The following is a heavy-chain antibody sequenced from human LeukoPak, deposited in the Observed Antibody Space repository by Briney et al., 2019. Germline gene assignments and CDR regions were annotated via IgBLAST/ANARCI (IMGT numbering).Heavy chain of an antibody. D-gene: IGHD3-3*01. Sequence: PGGSLRLSCAASGFTLSSYSMNWVRQPPGKGLEWIAYMSSVSSNIYYADSVKGRFTFSRDNAKDSLYLQMNNLRAEDTAVYYCARDVAFWSGYHDFWGQGTLVTVSS. CDR3: ARDVAFWSGYHDF. CDR2: MSSVSSNI. CDR1: GFTLSSYS. V-gene: IGHV3-48*01. J-gene: IGHJ4*02.